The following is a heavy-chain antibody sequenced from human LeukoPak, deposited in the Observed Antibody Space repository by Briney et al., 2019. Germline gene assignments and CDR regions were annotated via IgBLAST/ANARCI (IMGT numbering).Heavy chain of an antibody. Sequence: KPSETLSLTCAVYGGSFSGYYWSWIRQPPGKGLEWIGEINHSGSTNYNPSLKSRVTISVDTSKNQFSLKLSSVTAADTAVYYCARGRNSGWYNNYFDYWGQGTLVTVSS. CDR1: GGSFSGYY. CDR2: INHSGST. V-gene: IGHV4-34*01. D-gene: IGHD6-19*01. J-gene: IGHJ4*02. CDR3: ARGRNSGWYNNYFDY.